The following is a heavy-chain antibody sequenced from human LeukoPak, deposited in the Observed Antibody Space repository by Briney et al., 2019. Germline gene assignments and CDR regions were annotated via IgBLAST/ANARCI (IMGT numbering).Heavy chain of an antibody. CDR3: ARGLRATYCSGGSCYSAVHWFDP. CDR1: GFTFSSYE. D-gene: IGHD2-15*01. CDR2: ISSSGSTI. V-gene: IGHV3-48*03. J-gene: IGHJ5*02. Sequence: PGGSLRLSCAASGFTFSSYEMNWVRQAPGKGLEWVSYISSSGSTIYYADSVKGRFTISRDNAKNSLYLQMNSLRAEDTAVYYCARGLRATYCSGGSCYSAVHWFDPWGQGTLVTVPS.